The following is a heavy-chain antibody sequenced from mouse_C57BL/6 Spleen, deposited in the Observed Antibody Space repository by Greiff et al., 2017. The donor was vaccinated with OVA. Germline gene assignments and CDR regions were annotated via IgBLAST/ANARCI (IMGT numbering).Heavy chain of an antibody. CDR3: ARSGGGNYPYAMDY. J-gene: IGHJ4*01. D-gene: IGHD2-1*01. CDR2: INPSNGGT. Sequence: VQLQESGTELVKPGASVKLSCKASGYTFTSYWMHWVKQRPGQGLEWIGNINPSNGGTNYNEKFKSKATLTVDKSSSTAYMQLSSLTSEDSAVYYCARSGGGNYPYAMDYWGQGTSVTVSS. V-gene: IGHV1-53*01. CDR1: GYTFTSYW.